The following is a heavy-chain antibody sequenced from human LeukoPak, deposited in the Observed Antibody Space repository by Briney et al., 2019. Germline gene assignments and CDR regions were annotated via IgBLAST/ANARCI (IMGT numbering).Heavy chain of an antibody. CDR2: VYYSGST. V-gene: IGHV4-59*01. Sequence: PSETLSLTCTVSGGSISSYYWSWIRQPPGKGLEWIGYVYYSGSTNYNPSLKSRVTISVDTSKNQFSLRLSSVTAADTAVYYCASDTPITIFGHDYSHYYYMDVWGKGPTVTVSS. CDR3: ASDTPITIFGHDYSHYYYMDV. J-gene: IGHJ6*03. CDR1: GGSISSYY. D-gene: IGHD3-3*01.